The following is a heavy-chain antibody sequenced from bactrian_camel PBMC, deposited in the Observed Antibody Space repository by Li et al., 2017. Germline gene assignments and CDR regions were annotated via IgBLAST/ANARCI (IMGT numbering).Heavy chain of an antibody. CDR2: INSRGTTT. V-gene: IGHV3S39*01. Sequence: HVQLVESGGGLVQTGGSLRLSCAASGFAFGSYAMSWARQAPRKGLEWVSYINSRGTTTYYADSVQGRFTISRDNAKNTLYLQMNSLKPEDMAMYFCASYGADWEYNYWGQGTQVTVS. D-gene: IGHD1*01. CDR1: GFAFGSYA. CDR3: ASYGADWEYNY. J-gene: IGHJ4*01.